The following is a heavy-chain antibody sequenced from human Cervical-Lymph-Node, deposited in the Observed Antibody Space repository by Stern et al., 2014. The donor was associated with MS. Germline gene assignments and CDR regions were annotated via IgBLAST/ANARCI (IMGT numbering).Heavy chain of an antibody. CDR3: ARGELKEGLVRGMDV. D-gene: IGHD1-26*01. Sequence: VQLVESGAEVKKPGSSGKVSCKASGGTFSSYAISWVRQAPGQGLEWMGGIIPIFGTANYAQKFQGRVTITADESASTAYMELSSLRSEDTAVYSCARGELKEGLVRGMDVWGQGTPVTVSS. CDR2: IIPIFGTA. V-gene: IGHV1-69*01. CDR1: GGTFSSYA. J-gene: IGHJ6*02.